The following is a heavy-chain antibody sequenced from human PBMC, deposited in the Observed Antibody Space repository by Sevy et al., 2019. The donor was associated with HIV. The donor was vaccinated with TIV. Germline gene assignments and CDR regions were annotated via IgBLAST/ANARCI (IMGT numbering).Heavy chain of an antibody. V-gene: IGHV3-30*18. CDR3: AKDHGGEGSYYFDY. CDR2: ISYDGSNK. CDR1: GFTFSSYG. Sequence: GGSLRLSCAASGFTFSSYGMRWVRQAPGKGLEWVAVISYDGSNKYYADSVKGRFTISRDNSKNTLYLQMNSLRAEDRAVYYCAKDHGGEGSYYFDYWGQGTLVTVSS. D-gene: IGHD3-16*01. J-gene: IGHJ4*02.